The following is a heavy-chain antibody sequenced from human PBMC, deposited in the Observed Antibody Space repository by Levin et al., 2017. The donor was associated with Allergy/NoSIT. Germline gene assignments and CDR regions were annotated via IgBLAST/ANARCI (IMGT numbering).Heavy chain of an antibody. D-gene: IGHD3-22*01. CDR1: GFTFSDYY. CDR2: ISSSGSTI. Sequence: GESLKISCAASGFTFSDYYMSWIRQAPGKGLEWVSYISSSGSTIYYADSVKGRFTISRDNAKNTLYLQMNSLRAEDTAVYYCARDRARGFYYDSSGYPQKGYGMDGWGQGTTVTVSS. V-gene: IGHV3-11*01. CDR3: ARDRARGFYYDSSGYPQKGYGMDG. J-gene: IGHJ6*02.